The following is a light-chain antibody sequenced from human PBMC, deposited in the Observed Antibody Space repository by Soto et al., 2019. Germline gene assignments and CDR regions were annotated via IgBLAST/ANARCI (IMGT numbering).Light chain of an antibody. CDR1: SSNIGATYD. J-gene: IGLJ1*01. Sequence: QSVLTQPPSVSGAPGQRVTISFTGSSSNIGATYDVQWYQQLPGKAPKLLIYGNSNRPSGVPDRFSGSKSGTSASLAITGLQSDDEADYYCQSYDSSLSAHYVFGTGTKVTVL. CDR3: QSYDSSLSAHYV. V-gene: IGLV1-40*01. CDR2: GNS.